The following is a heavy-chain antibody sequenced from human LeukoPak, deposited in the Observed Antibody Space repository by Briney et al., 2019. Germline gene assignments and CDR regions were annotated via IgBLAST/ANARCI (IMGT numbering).Heavy chain of an antibody. CDR1: GGSISSYY. J-gene: IGHJ5*02. Sequence: PSETLSLTYTVSGGSISSYYWSWIRQPPGKGLEWIGYIYYSGSTNYNPSLKSRVTISVDTSKNQFSLKLSSVTAADTAVYYCARGGMEFDPWGQGTLVTVSS. CDR3: ARGGMEFDP. CDR2: IYYSGST. V-gene: IGHV4-59*01.